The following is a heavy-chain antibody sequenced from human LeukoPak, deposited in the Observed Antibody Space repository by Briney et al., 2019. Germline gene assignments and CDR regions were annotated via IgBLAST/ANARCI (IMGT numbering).Heavy chain of an antibody. CDR2: IAYDGSTE. CDR3: VRGGNIYLSGNTKLFED. CDR1: GFTFSSYA. D-gene: IGHD2/OR15-2a*01. V-gene: IGHV3-30*04. Sequence: PGTSLRLSCAASGFTFSSYAMHWVRQAPGKGLEWVAVIAYDGSTEDFADSVKGRFTISRDNSRNTLYLQMNSLRGDDTAVYFCVRGGNIYLSGNTKLFEDWGQGTLVTVSS. J-gene: IGHJ4*02.